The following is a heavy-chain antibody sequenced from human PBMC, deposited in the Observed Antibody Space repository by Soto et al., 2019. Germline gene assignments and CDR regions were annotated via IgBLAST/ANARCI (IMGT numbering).Heavy chain of an antibody. CDR3: ARTRSFTLGFYYDGMDV. D-gene: IGHD6-6*01. V-gene: IGHV5-51*01. Sequence: GESLKISCQGSGYSFASYWICWGRQMPGKDLEWMRIIYPGASDTRYSPSIQGQVTITADKSLRTAYLQWTSLKASGTALYYCARTRSFTLGFYYDGMDVWGQGTTVTVSS. J-gene: IGHJ6*02. CDR2: IYPGASDT. CDR1: GYSFASYW.